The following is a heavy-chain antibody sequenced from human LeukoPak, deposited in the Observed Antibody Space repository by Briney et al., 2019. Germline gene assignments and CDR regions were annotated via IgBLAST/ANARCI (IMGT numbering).Heavy chain of an antibody. J-gene: IGHJ5*02. D-gene: IGHD3-16*01. V-gene: IGHV3-11*01. CDR1: GFTFSDYY. CDR2: ISSSGSTI. Sequence: PGGSLRLSCAASGFTFSDYYMSWIRQAPGKGLEWVSYISSSGSTIYYADSVKGRFTISRDNAKNSLYLQMNSLRAEDTAVYYCARSPASFGFDVSWFDLWGQGTLVTVSS. CDR3: ARSPASFGFDVSWFDL.